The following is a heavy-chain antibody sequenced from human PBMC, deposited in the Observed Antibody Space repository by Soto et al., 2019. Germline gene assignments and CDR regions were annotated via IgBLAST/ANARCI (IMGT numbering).Heavy chain of an antibody. V-gene: IGHV3-74*01. Sequence: GGSLRLSCAASGFTFSSYWMHWVRQAPGKGLVWVSRINSDGSSTSYADSVKGRFTISRDNAKNTLYLQMNSLRAEDTAVYYCARGRYCSGGSCYSSAFDIWGQGTMVTVSS. CDR3: ARGRYCSGGSCYSSAFDI. CDR2: INSDGSST. D-gene: IGHD2-15*01. CDR1: GFTFSSYW. J-gene: IGHJ3*02.